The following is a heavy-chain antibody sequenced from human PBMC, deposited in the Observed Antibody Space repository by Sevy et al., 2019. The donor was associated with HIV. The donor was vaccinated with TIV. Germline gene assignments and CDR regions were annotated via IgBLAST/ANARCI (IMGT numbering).Heavy chain of an antibody. D-gene: IGHD1-1*01. V-gene: IGHV3-7*01. CDR3: AREIGGGNSF. Sequence: GGSLRLSCAASAFTFSSFWMHWVRQAPGKGLEWVANIKQDGSEKYYVHSVKGRFTISRDNAKNSLYLQMNSLRAEDTAVYYCAREIGGGNSFWGQGTLVTVSS. CDR1: AFTFSSFW. J-gene: IGHJ4*02. CDR2: IKQDGSEK.